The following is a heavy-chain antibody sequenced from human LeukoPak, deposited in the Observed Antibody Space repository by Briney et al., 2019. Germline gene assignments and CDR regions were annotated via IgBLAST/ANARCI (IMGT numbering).Heavy chain of an antibody. D-gene: IGHD2-2*01. Sequence: GGSLRLSCAASGFTFSSYSMNWVRQAPGKGLKWVSSISSSSSYIYYADSVKGRFTISRDNAKNSLYLQMNSLRAEDTAVYYCARDRNIVVPATPDYWGQGTLVTVSS. CDR1: GFTFSSYS. CDR2: ISSSSSYI. CDR3: ARDRNIVVPATPDY. J-gene: IGHJ4*02. V-gene: IGHV3-21*01.